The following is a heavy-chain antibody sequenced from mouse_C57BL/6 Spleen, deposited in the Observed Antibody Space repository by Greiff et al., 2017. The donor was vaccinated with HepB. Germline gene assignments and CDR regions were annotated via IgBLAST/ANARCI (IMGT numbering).Heavy chain of an antibody. D-gene: IGHD1-1*01. CDR2: INYDGSST. V-gene: IGHV5-16*01. CDR3: ARDGDYGNYFDY. CDR1: GFTFSDYY. J-gene: IGHJ2*01. Sequence: EVQLVESEGGLVQPGSSMKLSCTASGFTFSDYYMAWVRQVPEKGLEWVANINYDGSSTYYLDSLKSRFIISRDNAKNILYLQMSSLKSEDTATYYCARDGDYGNYFDYWGQGTTLTVSS.